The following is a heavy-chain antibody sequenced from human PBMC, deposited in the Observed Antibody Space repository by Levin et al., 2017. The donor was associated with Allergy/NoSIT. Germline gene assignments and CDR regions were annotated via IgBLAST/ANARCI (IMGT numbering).Heavy chain of an antibody. CDR1: GGSISSYY. CDR3: ARGDGYNFDY. D-gene: IGHD5-24*01. J-gene: IGHJ4*02. CDR2: VYYSGST. Sequence: SQTLSLTCTVSGGSISSYYWSWIRQPPGKGLEWIGYVYYSGSTNYNPSLKSRVTISVDTSKNQFSLQVSSVTAADTAVYYCARGDGYNFDYWGQGTLVSVSS. V-gene: IGHV4-59*01.